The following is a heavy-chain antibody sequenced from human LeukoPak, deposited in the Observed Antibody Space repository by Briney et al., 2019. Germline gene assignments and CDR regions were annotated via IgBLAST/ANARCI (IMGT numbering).Heavy chain of an antibody. Sequence: QPGGSLRLSCAASGFTFSSYAMHWVRQAPGKGLEWVAVISYDGSNKYYADSVKGRFTISRDNSKNTLYLQMNSLRAEDTAVYYCAGYPPREDYYDSSGYYYSWGQGTLVTVSS. D-gene: IGHD3-22*01. CDR3: AGYPPREDYYDSSGYYYS. CDR1: GFTFSSYA. J-gene: IGHJ4*02. V-gene: IGHV3-30-3*01. CDR2: ISYDGSNK.